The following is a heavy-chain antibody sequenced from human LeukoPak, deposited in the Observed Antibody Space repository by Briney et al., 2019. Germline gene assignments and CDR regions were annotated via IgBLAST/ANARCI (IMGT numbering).Heavy chain of an antibody. D-gene: IGHD3-22*01. J-gene: IGHJ5*02. CDR2: ISGSGGST. CDR3: AKDSGYDSSGYPFNWFDP. Sequence: PGGSLRLSCAASGFTFSSYAMSWVRQAPGKGLERVSAISGSGGSTYYADSVKGRFTISRDNSKNTLYLQMNSLRAEDTAVYYCAKDSGYDSSGYPFNWFDPWGQGTLVTVSS. V-gene: IGHV3-23*01. CDR1: GFTFSSYA.